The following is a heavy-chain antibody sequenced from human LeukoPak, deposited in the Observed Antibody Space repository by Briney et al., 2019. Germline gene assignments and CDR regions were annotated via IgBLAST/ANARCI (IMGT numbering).Heavy chain of an antibody. V-gene: IGHV3-33*01. J-gene: IGHJ4*02. Sequence: GRSLRLSCAAPGFTFSSYGMHWVRQAPGKGLEWVAVIWYDGSNKYYADSVKGRFTISRDNSKNTLYLQMNSLRAEDTAVYYCASGGGGYYQYFDYWGQGTLVTVSS. CDR2: IWYDGSNK. CDR1: GFTFSSYG. D-gene: IGHD3-22*01. CDR3: ASGGGGYYQYFDY.